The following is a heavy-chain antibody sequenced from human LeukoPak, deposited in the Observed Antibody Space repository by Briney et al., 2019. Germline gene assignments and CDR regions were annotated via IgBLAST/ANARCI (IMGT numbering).Heavy chain of an antibody. Sequence: PGGSLRLSCAASGFTFSSYAMSWVRQAPGKGLEWVSAISGSGGSTYYADPVKGRFTISRDNSKNTLYLQMNSLRAEDTAVYYCAKGYSGSYFPNDYWGQGTLVTVSS. CDR1: GFTFSSYA. D-gene: IGHD1-26*01. J-gene: IGHJ4*02. CDR3: AKGYSGSYFPNDY. V-gene: IGHV3-23*01. CDR2: ISGSGGST.